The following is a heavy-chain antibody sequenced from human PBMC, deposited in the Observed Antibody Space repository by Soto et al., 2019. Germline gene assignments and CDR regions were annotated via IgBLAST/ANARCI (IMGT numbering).Heavy chain of an antibody. CDR1: GFTFSNAW. D-gene: IGHD5-18*01. CDR2: IKSKNDGGTT. Sequence: EVQLVESGGGLVKPGGSLRLSCAASGFTFSNAWMNWVRQAPGKGLEWVGRIKSKNDGGTTDYAAPVKGRFTISRDDSKNTLYLQMNSLKTEDTAVYYCTTGVQLWLHRVYYWCQGTLGTVSS. J-gene: IGHJ4*02. V-gene: IGHV3-15*07. CDR3: TTGVQLWLHRVYY.